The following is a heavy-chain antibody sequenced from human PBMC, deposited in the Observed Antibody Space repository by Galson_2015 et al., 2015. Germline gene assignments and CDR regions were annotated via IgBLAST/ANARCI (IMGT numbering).Heavy chain of an antibody. CDR3: ARDVVVVVAATGLDY. D-gene: IGHD2-15*01. Sequence: SVKVSCKASGYTFTSYYMHWVRQAPGQGLEWMGIINPSGGSTSYAQKFQGRVTMTRDTSRSTVYMELSSLRSEDTAVYYCARDVVVVVAATGLDYWGQGTLVTVSS. CDR1: GYTFTSYY. V-gene: IGHV1-46*01. CDR2: INPSGGST. J-gene: IGHJ4*02.